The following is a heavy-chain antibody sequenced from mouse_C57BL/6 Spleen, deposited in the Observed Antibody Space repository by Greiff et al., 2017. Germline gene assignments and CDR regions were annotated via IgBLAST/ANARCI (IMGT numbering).Heavy chain of an antibody. Sequence: VQLQQSGAELVMPGASVKLSCKASGYTFTSYWMHWVKQRPGQGLEWIGKIDPSDSYTNYNQKFKGKSTLTVDKSSSTAYMQLSSLTSEDSAVYYCARGAQASWFAYWGQGTLVTVSA. V-gene: IGHV1-69*01. CDR1: GYTFTSYW. D-gene: IGHD3-2*02. J-gene: IGHJ3*01. CDR3: ARGAQASWFAY. CDR2: IDPSDSYT.